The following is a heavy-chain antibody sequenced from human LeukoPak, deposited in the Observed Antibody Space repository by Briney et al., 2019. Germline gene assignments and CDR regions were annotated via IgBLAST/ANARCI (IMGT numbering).Heavy chain of an antibody. CDR1: GGSISSYY. CDR3: AREWYAIRGGYYFDY. J-gene: IGHJ4*02. V-gene: IGHV4-4*07. CDR2: IYTSVST. Sequence: PSETLSLTCTVSGGSISSYYWSWIRQPARKGLEWIGRIYTSVSTNYNPSLKSRVTMSVDTSKNQFSLKLSSVSAADAAVYYCAREWYAIRGGYYFDYWGQGTLVTVSS. D-gene: IGHD2-8*01.